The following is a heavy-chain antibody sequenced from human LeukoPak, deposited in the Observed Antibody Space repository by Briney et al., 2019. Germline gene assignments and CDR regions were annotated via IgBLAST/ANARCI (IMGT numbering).Heavy chain of an antibody. CDR2: IIPIFGTA. J-gene: IGHJ4*02. CDR3: AGPRYSGSYCPFDY. D-gene: IGHD1-26*01. V-gene: IGHV1-69*05. Sequence: SVKVSCKASGGTFSSYAISWVRQAPGQGLEWMGGIIPIFGTANYAQKFQGRVTITTDESTSTAYMELSSLRSEDTAVYYCAGPRYSGSYCPFDYWGQGTLVTVSS. CDR1: GGTFSSYA.